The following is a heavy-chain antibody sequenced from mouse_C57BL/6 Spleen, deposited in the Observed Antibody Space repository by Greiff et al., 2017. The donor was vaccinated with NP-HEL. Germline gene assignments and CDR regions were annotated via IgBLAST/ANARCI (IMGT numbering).Heavy chain of an antibody. CDR2: IYPGDGDT. CDR3: ARRDYYGSSHYYAMDY. J-gene: IGHJ4*01. V-gene: IGHV1-80*01. CDR1: GYAFSSYW. Sequence: QVQLQQSGAELVKPGASVKISCKASGYAFSSYWMNWVKQRPGKGLEWIGQIYPGDGDTNYNGKFKGKATLTADKSSSTAYMQLSSLTSEDSAVYFCARRDYYGSSHYYAMDYWGQGTSVTVSS. D-gene: IGHD1-1*01.